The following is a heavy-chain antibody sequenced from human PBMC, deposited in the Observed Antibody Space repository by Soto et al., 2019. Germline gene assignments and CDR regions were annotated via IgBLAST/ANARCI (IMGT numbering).Heavy chain of an antibody. CDR3: VSDYSLGFDY. D-gene: IGHD6-13*01. Sequence: EVQLVESGGGLAQPGGSLRLSCAASGFTFSSYSVNWVRQAPGKGLEWVSNIWSASNINYADSVKGRFTVSRDNAKNSVALPMNGLRDEDTAVYYCVSDYSLGFDYWGQGILVTVSS. CDR2: IWSASNI. CDR1: GFTFSSYS. V-gene: IGHV3-48*02. J-gene: IGHJ4*02.